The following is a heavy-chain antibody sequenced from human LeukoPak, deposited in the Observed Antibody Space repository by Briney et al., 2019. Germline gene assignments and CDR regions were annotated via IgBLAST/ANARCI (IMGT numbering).Heavy chain of an antibody. CDR3: ASALPFQLVH. D-gene: IGHD1-1*01. CDR1: GGSISSTNW. CDR2: IYHSGIT. Sequence: KPSETLSLTCAVSGGSISSTNWWGWVRQPPGKGLEWIGEIYHSGITNYNASLKSRVTILVDKSKNQFSLKLTSVTAADTAVYYCASALPFQLVHWGQGTLVTVSS. J-gene: IGHJ4*02. V-gene: IGHV4-4*02.